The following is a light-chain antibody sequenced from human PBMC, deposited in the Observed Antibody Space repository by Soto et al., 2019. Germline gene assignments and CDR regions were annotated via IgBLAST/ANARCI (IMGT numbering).Light chain of an antibody. J-gene: IGKJ1*01. CDR2: QTS. CDR3: HQRQSWPRT. Sequence: SVLIISPATLSSFPGDRVTLSCRASQYINTRLAWYQHRPGQAPRLLIYQTSIRAAGIPARFSASGSGTDFTLTIIDVQHEDFALYYCHQRQSWPRTFGQGTKVDIK. CDR1: QYINTR. V-gene: IGKV3-11*01.